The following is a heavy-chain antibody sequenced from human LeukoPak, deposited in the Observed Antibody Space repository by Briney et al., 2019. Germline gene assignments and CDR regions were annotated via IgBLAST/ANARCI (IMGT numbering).Heavy chain of an antibody. CDR3: ARKYCSSTSCYNNRLNY. CDR2: FNPNSGGT. V-gene: IGHV1-2*02. D-gene: IGHD2-2*02. Sequence: GASVKVSCKASGYTFTGYYMHWVRQAPGPGLEWMGWFNPNSGGTNYAQKFQGRVTMTRDTSIRTAYMELSRLRSDDTAVYYCARKYCSSTSCYNNRLNYWGQGALVTVSS. CDR1: GYTFTGYY. J-gene: IGHJ4*02.